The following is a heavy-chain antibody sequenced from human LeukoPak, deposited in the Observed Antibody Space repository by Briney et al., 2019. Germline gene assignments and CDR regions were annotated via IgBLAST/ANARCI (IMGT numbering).Heavy chain of an antibody. J-gene: IGHJ3*02. CDR3: ANSRYDDFYDAFDI. V-gene: IGHV3-7*01. CDR1: GFTFSSYS. Sequence: PGGSLRLSCAASGFTFSSYSMSWVRQAPGKGLEWVANITDDGSEKYYLAPVKGRFTIDRDNSKNTLYLQMNSLRAEDTAVYYCANSRYDDFYDAFDIWGQGTMGTVSS. CDR2: ITDDGSEK. D-gene: IGHD3-3*01.